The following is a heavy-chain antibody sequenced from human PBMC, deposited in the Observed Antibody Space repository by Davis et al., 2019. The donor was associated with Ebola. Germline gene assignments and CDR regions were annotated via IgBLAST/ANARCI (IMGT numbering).Heavy chain of an antibody. Sequence: ASVKVSCKASSYTFARYGITWVRQAPGQGLDWVGWISPSKGDTNYIQKLQGRVTLTTDTSTSTAYMELRSLRSDDTAVYYCARGGGSTYSGIDHWGQGTLVTVSS. J-gene: IGHJ4*02. V-gene: IGHV1-18*04. D-gene: IGHD2-21*01. CDR1: SYTFARYG. CDR3: ARGGGSTYSGIDH. CDR2: ISPSKGDT.